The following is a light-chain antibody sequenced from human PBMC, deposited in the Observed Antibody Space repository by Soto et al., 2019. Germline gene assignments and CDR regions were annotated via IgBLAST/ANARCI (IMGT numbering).Light chain of an antibody. Sequence: AIQMTQSPSSLSASVGDRVTITCRASQGIRNDLGWYQQKPGKAPNLLIYGASTLHSGVPSRFSGSESGTEFTLTISSLQPEDFATYYCLQDDTYPLTFGGGTKVEIK. V-gene: IGKV1-6*01. CDR2: GAS. J-gene: IGKJ4*01. CDR1: QGIRND. CDR3: LQDDTYPLT.